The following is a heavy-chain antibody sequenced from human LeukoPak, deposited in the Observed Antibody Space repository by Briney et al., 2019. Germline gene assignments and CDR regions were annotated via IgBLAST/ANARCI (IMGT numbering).Heavy chain of an antibody. D-gene: IGHD2-21*02. Sequence: SETLSLTCAVYGVSFSGYCWSWIRQPPGKGLEWIGEINHSGSTNYNPSLKSRVTISVDTSKNQFSLKLSSVTAADTAVYYCARDGTAVVTAFGDYGMDVWGQGTTVTVSS. J-gene: IGHJ6*02. V-gene: IGHV4-34*01. CDR3: ARDGTAVVTAFGDYGMDV. CDR2: INHSGST. CDR1: GVSFSGYC.